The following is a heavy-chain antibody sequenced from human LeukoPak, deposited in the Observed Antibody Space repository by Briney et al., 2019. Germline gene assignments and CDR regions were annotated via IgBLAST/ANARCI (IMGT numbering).Heavy chain of an antibody. CDR3: ARAGLRSCSGGSCYSHYMDV. CDR2: IYNSGST. J-gene: IGHJ6*03. Sequence: PSETLSLSCAVYGGSFSGYYWSWIRQPPGKGLEWSGDIYNSGSTNYNPSLKSRVTISVHTSKNQFSLKLSSVTAADTAVYYCARAGLRSCSGGSCYSHYMDVWGKGTTVTVSS. D-gene: IGHD2-15*01. CDR1: GGSFSGYY. V-gene: IGHV4-34*01.